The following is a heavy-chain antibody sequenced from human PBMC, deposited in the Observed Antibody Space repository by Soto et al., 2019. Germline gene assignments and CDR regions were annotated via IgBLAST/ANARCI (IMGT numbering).Heavy chain of an antibody. CDR1: GFTFDDYA. CDR3: AKDGGGWLRAFDI. V-gene: IGHV3-9*01. CDR2: ISWNSGSI. D-gene: IGHD5-12*01. Sequence: EVQLVESGGGLVQPGRSLRLSCAASGFTFDDYAMHWVRRAPGKGLEWVSGISWNSGSIGYADSVKGRFTISRDNAKNSLYLQMNSLRAEDTALYYCAKDGGGWLRAFDIWGQGTMVTVSS. J-gene: IGHJ3*02.